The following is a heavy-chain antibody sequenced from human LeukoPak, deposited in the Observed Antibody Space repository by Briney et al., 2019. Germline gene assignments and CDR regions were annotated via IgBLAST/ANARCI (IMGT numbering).Heavy chain of an antibody. CDR3: ARAVAPIKKAYYYYYGMDV. CDR1: GYTFPSYF. D-gene: IGHD5-12*01. V-gene: IGHV1-69*13. J-gene: IGHJ6*02. CDR2: IIPIFGTA. Sequence: EASVKVSCKASGYTFPSYFMHWVRQAPGQGLEWMGGIIPIFGTANYAQKFQGRVTITADESTSTAYMELSSLRSEDTAVYYCARAVAPIKKAYYYYYGMDVWGQGTTVTVSS.